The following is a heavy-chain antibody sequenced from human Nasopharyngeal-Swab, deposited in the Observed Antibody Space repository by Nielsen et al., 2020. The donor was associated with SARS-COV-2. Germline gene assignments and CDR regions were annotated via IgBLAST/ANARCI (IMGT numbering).Heavy chain of an antibody. CDR2: IYYSGST. Sequence: SETLSLTCTVSGGSISSYYWSWIRQPPGKGLEWIGYIYYSGSTNYNPSLKSRVTISVDTSKNQFSLKLSSVTAADTAVYYCARAPPSGWPTPDYWGQGTLVTVSS. V-gene: IGHV4-59*12. CDR3: ARAPPSGWPTPDY. D-gene: IGHD3-10*01. CDR1: GGSISSYY. J-gene: IGHJ4*02.